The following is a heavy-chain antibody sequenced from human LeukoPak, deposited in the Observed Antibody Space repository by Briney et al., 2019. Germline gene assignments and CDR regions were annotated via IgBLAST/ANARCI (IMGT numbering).Heavy chain of an antibody. Sequence: GGSLRLSCAASGFTFSSYSMNWVRQAPGKGLEWVANIKGDGSEKYYVDSVKGRFTMSRDNAENSLYLQMNSLRAEDTAVYYCARTKGIMPFDYWGQGTLVTVSS. V-gene: IGHV3-7*01. J-gene: IGHJ4*02. CDR1: GFTFSSYS. CDR3: ARTKGIMPFDY. CDR2: IKGDGSEK. D-gene: IGHD2-2*01.